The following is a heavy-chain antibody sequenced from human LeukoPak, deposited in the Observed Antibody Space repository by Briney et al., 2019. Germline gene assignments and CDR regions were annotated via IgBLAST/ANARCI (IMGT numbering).Heavy chain of an antibody. D-gene: IGHD3-9*01. J-gene: IGHJ4*02. V-gene: IGHV1-2*06. CDR3: ARGRYFDWLFDY. CDR1: GYTFIGYY. CDR2: INPNSGGT. Sequence: GASVKVSYKASGYTFIGYYMHWVRQAPGQGLEWMGRINPNSGGTNYAQKFQGRVTMTRDTSISTAYMELSRLRSDDTAVYYCARGRYFDWLFDYWGQGTLVTVSS.